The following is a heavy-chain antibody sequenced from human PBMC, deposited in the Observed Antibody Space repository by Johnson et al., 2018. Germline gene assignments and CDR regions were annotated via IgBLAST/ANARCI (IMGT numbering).Heavy chain of an antibody. Sequence: VQLLETGGGVVQPGRSLRLSCAASGFTFSSYGMHWVRQAPGKGLQWVAVIWYDGSNKYYADSVKGRFTISRDNSKNTLYLQMNSLRAGEPAVYYCARDRLAGIVVVSYLDYWGQGTLVTVSS. CDR3: ARDRLAGIVVVSYLDY. D-gene: IGHD3-22*01. V-gene: IGHV3-33*01. CDR1: GFTFSSYG. J-gene: IGHJ4*02. CDR2: IWYDGSNK.